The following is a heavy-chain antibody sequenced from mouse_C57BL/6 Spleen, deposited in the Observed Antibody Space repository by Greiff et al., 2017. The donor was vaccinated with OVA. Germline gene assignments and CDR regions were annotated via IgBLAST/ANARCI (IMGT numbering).Heavy chain of an antibody. J-gene: IGHJ1*03. V-gene: IGHV1-81*01. Sequence: QVQLQQSGAELMKPGASVKLSCKATGYTFTGYWIEWVKQRTGQGLEWIGEIYPRSGNTYYNEKFKGKATLTADKSSSTAYMELRSLTSEDSAVYFCARKEVGQYFDVWGTGTTVTVSS. CDR2: IYPRSGNT. CDR3: ARKEVGQYFDV. CDR1: GYTFTGYW. D-gene: IGHD3-3*01.